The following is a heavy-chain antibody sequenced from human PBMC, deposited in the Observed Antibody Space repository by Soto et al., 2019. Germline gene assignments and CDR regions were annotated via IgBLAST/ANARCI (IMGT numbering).Heavy chain of an antibody. D-gene: IGHD1-26*01. J-gene: IGHJ6*02. CDR2: INAGNGNT. V-gene: IGHV1-3*01. Sequence: KVSCKASGYTFTNYAMYCVRQAPGQRLEWMGWINAGNGNTKYSQKFQGRVTITRDTSASTAYMELSSLRAEDTAVYYCASGGATGDYYYYGMDVWGQGTTVTVSS. CDR3: ASGGATGDYYYYGMDV. CDR1: GYTFTNYA.